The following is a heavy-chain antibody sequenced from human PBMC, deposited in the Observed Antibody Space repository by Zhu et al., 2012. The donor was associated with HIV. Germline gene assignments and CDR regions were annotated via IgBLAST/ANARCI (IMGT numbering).Heavy chain of an antibody. J-gene: IGHJ1*01. CDR2: LEPRGGAV. CDR3: TRGKTVITIGTSNA. CDR1: GYEFIDCT. D-gene: IGHD3-16*01. V-gene: IGHV1-2*07. Sequence: QVQLVQSGGQMKKPGESMRISCRASGYEFIDCTLNWIRLAPGKRPEWMGWLEPRGGAVNYARPLQGRVTMTRDVYSDTAFLELRSLTVDDTAVYFCTRGKTVITIGTSNAWGRGTPVIVSS.